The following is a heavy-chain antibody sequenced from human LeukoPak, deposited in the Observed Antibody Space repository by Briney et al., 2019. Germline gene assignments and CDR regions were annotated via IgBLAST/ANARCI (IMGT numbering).Heavy chain of an antibody. D-gene: IGHD2-8*01. V-gene: IGHV3-30*02. J-gene: IGHJ4*02. CDR3: ARALIGYYFDY. CDR1: GFTFSSYG. CDR2: IRYDGSHK. Sequence: PGGSLRLSCAASGFTFSSYGMHWVRQAPGKGLEWVAFIRYDGSHKYYADSVKGRFTISRDNSKNSLYLQMNSLRAEDTAVYYCARALIGYYFDYWGQGTLVTVSS.